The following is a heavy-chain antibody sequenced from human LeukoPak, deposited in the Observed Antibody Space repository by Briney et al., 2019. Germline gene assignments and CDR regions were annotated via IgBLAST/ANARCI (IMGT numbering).Heavy chain of an antibody. V-gene: IGHV1-69*05. CDR2: IIPIFGTA. D-gene: IGHD1-26*01. CDR3: ARAGELGQLGRSGSYLY. CDR1: GGTLSSYA. J-gene: IGHJ4*02. Sequence: SVKVSCKASGGTLSSYAISWVRQAPGQGLEWMGGIIPIFGTANYAQKFQGRVTITTDESTSTAYMELSSLRSEDTAVYYCARAGELGQLGRSGSYLYWGQGTLVTVSS.